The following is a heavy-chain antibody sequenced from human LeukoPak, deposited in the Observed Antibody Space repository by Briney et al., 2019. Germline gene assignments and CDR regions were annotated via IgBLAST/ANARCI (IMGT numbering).Heavy chain of an antibody. D-gene: IGHD3-10*01. CDR2: IRYTGST. V-gene: IGHV4-39*02. J-gene: IGHJ3*02. Sequence: SETLSLTCTVSGGSISTSNYYWGWIRQTPGKGLEWIGSIRYTGSTYYNPSLKSEVTISLDTSKNHFSLKLTSVTAADTAVYYCATHELKDAFDIRGQGTMVAVSS. CDR3: ATHELKDAFDI. CDR1: GGSISTSNYY.